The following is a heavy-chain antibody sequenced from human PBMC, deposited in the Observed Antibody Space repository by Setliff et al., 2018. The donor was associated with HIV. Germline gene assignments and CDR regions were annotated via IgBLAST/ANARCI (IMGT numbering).Heavy chain of an antibody. CDR3: ARGIAVAGPYFDY. J-gene: IGHJ4*02. D-gene: IGHD6-19*01. CDR1: GGPLNSRNW. CDR2: VFHSGSA. V-gene: IGHV4-4*02. Sequence: PSETLSLTCAVSGGPLNSRNWWSWVRQPPGKGLEWIGEVFHSGSANSNASLKSRVTISVDTPKNEFSLKLSSMTAADTAVYYCARGIAVAGPYFDYWGQGTLVTVSS.